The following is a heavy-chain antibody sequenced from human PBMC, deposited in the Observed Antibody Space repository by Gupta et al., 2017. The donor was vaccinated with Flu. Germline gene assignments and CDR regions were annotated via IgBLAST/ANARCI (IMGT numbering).Heavy chain of an antibody. D-gene: IGHD6-13*01. J-gene: IGHJ4*02. V-gene: IGHV3-33*01. CDR3: ARAAIAAAITGVDY. Sequence: QVQRVESGGGVVQPGRSLRLSCAASGLTFSSYGMHWVRQAPGKGLEWVAGIWYDGSNKYYADSVKGRFTISRDNSKNTLYLQMNSLRAEDTAVYYCARAAIAAAITGVDYWGQGTLVTVSS. CDR2: IWYDGSNK. CDR1: GLTFSSYG.